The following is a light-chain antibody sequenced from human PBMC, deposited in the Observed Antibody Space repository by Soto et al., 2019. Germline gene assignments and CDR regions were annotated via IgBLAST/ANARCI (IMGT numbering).Light chain of an antibody. Sequence: QSVLTQPASVSGSPGQSITISCTGTSSDVGAYNHVSWYQQHPGKAPKLMTYGVSSRPSGVSNRFSGSKSDNTASLTISGLQAEDEADYYCSSHTSSSSHVIFGGGTKVTVL. CDR3: SSHTSSSSHVI. V-gene: IGLV2-14*03. J-gene: IGLJ2*01. CDR2: GVS. CDR1: SSDVGAYNH.